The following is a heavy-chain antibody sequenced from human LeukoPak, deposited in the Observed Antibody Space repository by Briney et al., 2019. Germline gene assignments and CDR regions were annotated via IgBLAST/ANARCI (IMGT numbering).Heavy chain of an antibody. CDR2: LGGGDAGM. D-gene: IGHD6-19*01. V-gene: IGHV3-23*01. CDR1: GFTSITYG. CDR3: AKDRGSGWYFDY. Sequence: GGSLRLSCEGSGFTSITYGMSWVRQAPGKGLEWVSTLGGGDAGMYYADSVYDRFTISRDKSKNTLYLQMNSLRVEDTAVYYCAKDRGSGWYFDYWGQGTLVTVSS. J-gene: IGHJ4*02.